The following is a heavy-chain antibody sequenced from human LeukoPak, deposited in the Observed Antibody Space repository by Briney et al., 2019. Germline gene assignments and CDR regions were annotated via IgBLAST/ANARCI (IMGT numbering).Heavy chain of an antibody. CDR3: ARVGRDELFFVMVEY. V-gene: IGHV4-34*01. D-gene: IGHD3-16*01. CDR1: GGPFSGYY. CDR2: INHSGST. Sequence: SETLSLTCAVYGGPFSGYYWSWIRQPPGKGLEWIGEINHSGSTNYNPSLKSRVTISVDTSKNQFSLKLSSVTAADTAVYYCARVGRDELFFVMVEYWGQGTLVIVSS. J-gene: IGHJ4*02.